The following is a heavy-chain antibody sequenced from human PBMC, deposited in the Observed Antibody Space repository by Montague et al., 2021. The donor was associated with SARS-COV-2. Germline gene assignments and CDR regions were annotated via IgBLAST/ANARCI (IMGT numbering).Heavy chain of an antibody. CDR1: GFTFSTYW. CDR3: ARSNLHDYADY. Sequence: SLRLSCAASGFTFSTYWMYWIRQVPGKGLAWVSRTNPDGDATTYADSVKGRFTISRDNSKNILYLQMNSLRGEDTAVYYCARSNLHDYADYWGRGNLVTVSS. V-gene: IGHV3-74*01. D-gene: IGHD4/OR15-4a*01. CDR2: TNPDGDAT. J-gene: IGHJ4*02.